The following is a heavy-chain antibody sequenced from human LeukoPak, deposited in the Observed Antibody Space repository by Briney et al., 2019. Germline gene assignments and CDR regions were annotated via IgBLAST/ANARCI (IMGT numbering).Heavy chain of an antibody. D-gene: IGHD3-22*01. J-gene: IGHJ4*02. Sequence: NTSETLSLTCTVSGGSISSYYWSWIRQPPGKGLEWVGYIYYSGSTYYNPSLKSRVTISVDTSKNQFSLKLSSVTAADTAVYYCARDRLTTYYDSSGYYNYWGQGTLVTVSS. CDR1: GGSISSYY. CDR2: IYYSGST. CDR3: ARDRLTTYYDSSGYYNY. V-gene: IGHV4-59*12.